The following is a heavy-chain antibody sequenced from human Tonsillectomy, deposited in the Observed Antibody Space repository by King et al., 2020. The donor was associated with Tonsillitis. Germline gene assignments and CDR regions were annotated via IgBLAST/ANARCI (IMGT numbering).Heavy chain of an antibody. D-gene: IGHD3-22*01. CDR1: GFTFSSYN. J-gene: IGHJ4*02. Sequence: VQLVESGGGLAQPGGSLRLSCAASGFTFSSYNMNWVRQAPGKGLDWVSYISGSSGTIDYADSVKGRFTISRDNARNSRYLQMDSLRAEDTAVYYCVRGRSAGYYGIFDYWGQGMQVAVSS. CDR3: VRGRSAGYYGIFDY. CDR2: ISGSSGTI. V-gene: IGHV3-48*01.